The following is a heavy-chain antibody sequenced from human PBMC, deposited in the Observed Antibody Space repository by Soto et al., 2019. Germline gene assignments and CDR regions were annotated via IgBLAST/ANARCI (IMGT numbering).Heavy chain of an antibody. V-gene: IGHV1-8*01. CDR1: GYTFTSYD. J-gene: IGHJ6*02. Sequence: GASVKVSCKASGYTFTSYDINWVRQATGQGLEWMGWMNPNNGNTGYVQKFQGRVTMTRNTSISTAYMELSSLRSEDTAVYYCARGTTTVTTSAKLKYYYYYYGMDVWGQDTTVTVSS. D-gene: IGHD4-17*01. CDR2: MNPNNGNT. CDR3: ARGTTTVTTSAKLKYYYYYYGMDV.